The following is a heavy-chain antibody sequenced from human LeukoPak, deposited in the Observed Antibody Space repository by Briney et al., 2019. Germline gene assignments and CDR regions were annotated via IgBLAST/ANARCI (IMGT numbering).Heavy chain of an antibody. CDR3: ARDAGPFDY. J-gene: IGHJ4*02. D-gene: IGHD6-13*01. CDR1: GFTFSSYA. Sequence: GGSLRLSCAASGFTFSSYAMHWVRQAPGKGLEWVAVISYDGSNKYHADSVKGRFTISRDNSKNTLYLQMNSLRAEDTAVYYCARDAGPFDYWGQGTLVTVSS. CDR2: ISYDGSNK. V-gene: IGHV3-30*04.